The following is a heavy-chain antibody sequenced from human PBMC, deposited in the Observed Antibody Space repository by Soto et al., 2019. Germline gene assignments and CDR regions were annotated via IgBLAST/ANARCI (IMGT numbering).Heavy chain of an antibody. V-gene: IGHV1-69*13. CDR1: GGSFSNFG. J-gene: IGHJ4*02. CDR3: AREGSGYNF. CDR2: IVPVFGRP. D-gene: IGHD5-12*01. Sequence: SVKVSCKASGGSFSNFGISWVRQAPGQGLEWMGGIVPVFGRPNYAQRFRGRLTITADESTSTGYMELISLRSDDTAVYYCAREGSGYNFWGQGTQATVS.